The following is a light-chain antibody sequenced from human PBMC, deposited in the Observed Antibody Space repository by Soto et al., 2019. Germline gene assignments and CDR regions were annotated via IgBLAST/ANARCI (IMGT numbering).Light chain of an antibody. CDR1: QDISRW. J-gene: IGKJ4*01. CDR3: QQYDDYPLT. Sequence: DIQMTQSPSSVSASVGDRVTITCRATQDISRWLTWYQQKPGKAPNLLIYSASTLYSGVPSRFSGSGSGTEFTLTIDNLQPEDFATYYCQQYDDYPLTFGGGTKVDIK. CDR2: SAS. V-gene: IGKV1-12*01.